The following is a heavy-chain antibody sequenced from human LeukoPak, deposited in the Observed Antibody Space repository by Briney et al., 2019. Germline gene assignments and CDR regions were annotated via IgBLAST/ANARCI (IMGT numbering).Heavy chain of an antibody. V-gene: IGHV1-46*01. CDR1: GYTFTSYY. CDR2: INPSGGST. J-gene: IGHJ6*02. CDR3: ARDAGSGSYYNWYYYYGMDV. D-gene: IGHD3-10*01. Sequence: ASVKVSCEASGYTFTSYYMHWVRQAPGQGLEWMGIINPSGGSTSYAQKFQGRVTMTRDTSTSTVYMELSSLRSEDTAVYYCARDAGSGSYYNWYYYYGMDVWGQGTTVTVSS.